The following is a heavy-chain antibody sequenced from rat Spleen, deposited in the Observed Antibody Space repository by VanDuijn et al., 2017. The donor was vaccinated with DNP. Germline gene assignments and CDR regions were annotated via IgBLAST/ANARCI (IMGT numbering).Heavy chain of an antibody. D-gene: IGHD1-11*01. V-gene: IGHV3-1*01. CDR3: ARGLRRVPHYYWYFDF. CDR1: GYSITSSY. CDR2: INYGGTT. Sequence: EVQLQESGPGLVKPSQSLPLTCSVTGYSITSSYWGWIRKFPGNKMEWMGYINYGGTTGHNPSLRSRISITRDTSKRQFFLQLNSVTPEDTATYYCARGLRRVPHYYWYFDFWGPGTMVTVSS. J-gene: IGHJ1*01.